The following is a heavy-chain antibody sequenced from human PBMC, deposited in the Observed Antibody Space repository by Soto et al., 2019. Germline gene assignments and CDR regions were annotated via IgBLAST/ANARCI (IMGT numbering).Heavy chain of an antibody. CDR3: ARDSWYSSGWSSRYYYGMDV. D-gene: IGHD6-19*01. CDR1: GFTFSSYG. CDR2: IWYDGSNK. J-gene: IGHJ6*02. V-gene: IGHV3-33*01. Sequence: PGGSLRLSCAASGFTFSSYGMHWVRQAPGKGLEWVAVIWYDGSNKYYADSVKGRFTISRDNSKNTLYLQMNSLRAEDTAVYYCARDSWYSSGWSSRYYYGMDVWGQGTTVTVSS.